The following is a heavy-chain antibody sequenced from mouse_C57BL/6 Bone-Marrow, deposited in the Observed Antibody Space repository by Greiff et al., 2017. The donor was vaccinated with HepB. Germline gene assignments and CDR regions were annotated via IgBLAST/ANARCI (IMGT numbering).Heavy chain of an antibody. CDR2: ISDGGSYT. CDR3: ARDLGRAGAMDY. CDR1: GFTFSSYA. J-gene: IGHJ4*01. D-gene: IGHD3-1*01. V-gene: IGHV5-4*01. Sequence: EVKLMESGGGLVKPGGSLKLSCAASGFTFSSYAMYWVRQTPEKRLEWVATISDGGSYTYYPENVKGRFTIARDNAKNNLYLQMSQLKSEDTDMYYCARDLGRAGAMDYWGQGTSVTVSS.